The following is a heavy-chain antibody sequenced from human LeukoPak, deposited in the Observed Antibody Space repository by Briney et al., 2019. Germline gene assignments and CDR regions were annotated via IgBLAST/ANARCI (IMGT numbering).Heavy chain of an antibody. V-gene: IGHV3-7*01. CDR1: GFTFSSYW. CDR3: ARDLTGTTAQTGC. D-gene: IGHD1-7*01. CDR2: IKQDGSEK. Sequence: GGSLRLSCAASGFTFSSYWMSWVRQAPGKGLEWVANIKQDGSEKYYVDSVKGRFTISRDNAKNSLYLQMNSLRAEDTAVYYCARDLTGTTAQTGCWGQGTLVTVSS. J-gene: IGHJ4*02.